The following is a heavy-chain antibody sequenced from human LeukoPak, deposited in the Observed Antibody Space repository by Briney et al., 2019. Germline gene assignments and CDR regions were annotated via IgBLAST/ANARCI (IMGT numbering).Heavy chain of an antibody. V-gene: IGHV4-30-4*01. D-gene: IGHD3-22*01. Sequence: SETLSLTCTVSGGSISSGDYYWSWIRQPPGKGLEWIGYIYYSGSTYYNPSLKSRVTISVDTSKNQFSLKLSSVTAADTAVYYCARENYYDSSGYSDWSQGTLVTVSS. CDR2: IYYSGST. CDR3: ARENYYDSSGYSD. J-gene: IGHJ4*02. CDR1: GGSISSGDYY.